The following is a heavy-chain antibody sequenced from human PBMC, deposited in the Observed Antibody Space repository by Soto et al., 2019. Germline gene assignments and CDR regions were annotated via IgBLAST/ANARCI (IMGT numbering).Heavy chain of an antibody. D-gene: IGHD4-4*01. V-gene: IGHV5-10-1*01. CDR2: IDPSDSCT. Sequence: GESLKISCKGSGYSFTSYWISWVRQMPGKGLEWMGRIDPSDSCTNYSPSFQGHVTISADKSISTAYLQWSSLKASDTAMYYCAGDDYSTPYYGMDVWGQGTTVTVSS. CDR3: AGDDYSTPYYGMDV. J-gene: IGHJ6*02. CDR1: GYSFTSYW.